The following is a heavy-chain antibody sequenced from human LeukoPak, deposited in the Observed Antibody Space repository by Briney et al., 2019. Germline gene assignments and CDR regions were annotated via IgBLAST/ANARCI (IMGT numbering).Heavy chain of an antibody. CDR1: GFTFSNYA. V-gene: IGHV3-23*01. Sequence: GGSLRLSCADSGFTFSNYAMSWVRQAPGKGLEWVSAVSASGGTTYYADSVKGRFAISRDNSKNTLYLQMNSLRAEDTAVYYCAREASSDYDSSGCYPVGWYFDLWGRGTLVTVSS. J-gene: IGHJ2*01. CDR3: AREASSDYDSSGCYPVGWYFDL. CDR2: VSASGGTT. D-gene: IGHD3-22*01.